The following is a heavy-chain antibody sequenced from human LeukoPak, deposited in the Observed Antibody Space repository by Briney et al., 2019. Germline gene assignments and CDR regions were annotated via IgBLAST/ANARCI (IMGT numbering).Heavy chain of an antibody. CDR2: IYSGGST. V-gene: IGHV3-53*01. D-gene: IGHD6-13*01. CDR3: ARGEYSGYDHPIAAAGTGYYFDY. Sequence: GGSLRLSCAASGFTVSSNYMSWVRQAPGKGLEWVSVIYSGGSTYYADSVKGRFTISRDNSKNTLYLQMNSPRAEDTAVYYCARGEYSGYDHPIAAAGTGYYFDYWGQGTLVTVSS. J-gene: IGHJ4*02. CDR1: GFTVSSNY.